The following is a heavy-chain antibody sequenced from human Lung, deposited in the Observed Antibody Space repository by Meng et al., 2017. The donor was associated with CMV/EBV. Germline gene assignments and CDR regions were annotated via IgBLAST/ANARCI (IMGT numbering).Heavy chain of an antibody. V-gene: IGHV4-4*02. J-gene: IGHJ4*02. CDR2: IYHSGST. Sequence: LQESGPGLGKPSGPLSLPWSVSGGSSSSSNWWSWVRQPPGKGLEWIGEIYHSGSTNYNPSLKSRVTISVDKSKNQFSLKLSSVTAADTAVYYCASFPPPGKQWLVTDYWGQGTLVTVSS. CDR3: ASFPPPGKQWLVTDY. D-gene: IGHD6-19*01. CDR1: GGSSSSSNW.